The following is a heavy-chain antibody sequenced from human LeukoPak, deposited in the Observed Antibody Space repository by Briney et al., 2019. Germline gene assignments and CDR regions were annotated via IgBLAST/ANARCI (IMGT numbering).Heavy chain of an antibody. D-gene: IGHD2-15*01. J-gene: IGHJ4*02. CDR3: AKDLEGSADY. CDR2: ISYDGSNK. V-gene: IGHV3-30*18. Sequence: GRSLRLSCAASGFTFSSYGMHWVRQAPGKGLEWVAVISYDGSNKYYADSVKGRFTISRDNSKNTLYLQMNNLRTEDTAVYYCAKDLEGSADYWGQGTLVTVSS. CDR1: GFTFSSYG.